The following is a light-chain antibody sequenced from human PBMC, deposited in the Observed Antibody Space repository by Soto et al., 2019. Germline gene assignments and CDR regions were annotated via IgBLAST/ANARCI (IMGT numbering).Light chain of an antibody. CDR3: QQYDNCPPIT. CDR1: QSVSIN. CDR2: GAS. J-gene: IGKJ5*01. V-gene: IGKV3-15*01. Sequence: ETVMTQSPATLSVSPGESAALSCRASQSVSINLAWYQQKPGQAPRLLIYGASTRATGIPARFSGSGSGTEFTLTISSLQSEDFAVYYCQQYDNCPPITFGQGTRLEIK.